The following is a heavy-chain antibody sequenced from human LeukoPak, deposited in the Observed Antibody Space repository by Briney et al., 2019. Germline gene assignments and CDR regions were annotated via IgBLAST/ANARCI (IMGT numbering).Heavy chain of an antibody. Sequence: KPSETESLTCTVSGGSVSSSSYYWGWIRQPPGEGLEWIGTIYYSGNTYYNPSLPSRVFISMDTSKKQFSLNLGSVTAPDTAVYYCARTVGTHRFDSWGQGTRVTVSS. CDR2: IYYSGNT. V-gene: IGHV4-39*01. J-gene: IGHJ4*02. CDR1: GGSVSSSSYY. D-gene: IGHD4-23*01. CDR3: ARTVGTHRFDS.